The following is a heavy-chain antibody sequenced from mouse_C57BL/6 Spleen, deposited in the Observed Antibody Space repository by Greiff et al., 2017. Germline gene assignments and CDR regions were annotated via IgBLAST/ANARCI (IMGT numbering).Heavy chain of an antibody. D-gene: IGHD3-2*02. J-gene: IGHJ2*01. V-gene: IGHV3-6*01. Sequence: EVKLVESGPGLVKPSQSLSLTSSVTGYSITSGYYWNWIRQFPGNKLEWMGYISYDGSNNYNPSLKNRISITRDTSKNQFFLKLNSVTTEDTATYYCARQLRRVYYFDYWGQGTTLTVSS. CDR3: ARQLRRVYYFDY. CDR2: ISYDGSN. CDR1: GYSITSGYY.